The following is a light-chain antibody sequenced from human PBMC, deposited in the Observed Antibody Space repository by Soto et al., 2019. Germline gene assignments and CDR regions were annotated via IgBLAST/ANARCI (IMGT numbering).Light chain of an antibody. Sequence: QSVLTQPASVSGSPGQSITISCSGTSSDVGGYNYVSWYQQHPLKAPKLMIYEVSNRPSGVSNRFSGSKSGNTASLTISGLQAEDEADYYCSSYISSSTLHVVFGGGTQLTVL. J-gene: IGLJ2*01. CDR1: SSDVGGYNY. CDR2: EVS. CDR3: SSYISSSTLHVV. V-gene: IGLV2-14*01.